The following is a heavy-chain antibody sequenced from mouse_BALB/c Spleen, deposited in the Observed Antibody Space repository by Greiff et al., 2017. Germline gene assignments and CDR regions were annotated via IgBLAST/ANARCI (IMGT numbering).Heavy chain of an antibody. CDR2: ISSGSSTI. J-gene: IGHJ3*01. Sequence: EVHLVESGGGLVQPGGSRKLSCAASGFTFSSFGMHWVRQAPEKGLEWVAYISSGSSTIYYADTVKGRFTISRDNPKNTLFLQMTSLRSEDTAMYYCARSHWFAYWGQGTLVTVSA. V-gene: IGHV5-17*02. CDR1: GFTFSSFG. CDR3: ARSHWFAY.